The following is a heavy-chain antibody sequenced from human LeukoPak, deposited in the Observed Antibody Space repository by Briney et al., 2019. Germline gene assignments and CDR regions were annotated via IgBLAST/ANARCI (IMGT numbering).Heavy chain of an antibody. CDR3: ARRYCSSTSCYYYFDY. J-gene: IGHJ4*02. CDR2: IYYSGST. D-gene: IGHD2-2*01. V-gene: IGHV4-39*01. CDR1: GGSISSSSYY. Sequence: SETLSLTCTVSGGSISSSSYYWGWIPQPPGKGLEWIGSIYYSGSTYYNPSLKSRVTISVDTSKNQFSLKLSSVTAADTAVYYCARRYCSSTSCYYYFDYWGQGTLVTVCS.